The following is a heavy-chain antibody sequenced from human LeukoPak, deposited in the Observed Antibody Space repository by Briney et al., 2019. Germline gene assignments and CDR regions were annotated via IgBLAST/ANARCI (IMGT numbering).Heavy chain of an antibody. D-gene: IGHD5-24*01. V-gene: IGHV3-9*01. CDR3: AKAQKGTMATITNPDDAFDI. J-gene: IGHJ3*02. CDR1: GFTFDDYA. CDR2: ISWNSGSI. Sequence: GRSLRLSCAASGFTFDDYAMHWVRQAPGKGLEWVSGISWNSGSIGYADSVKGRFTISRDNAKNSLYLQMNSLRAEDTALYYCAKAQKGTMATITNPDDAFDIWGQGTMVTVSS.